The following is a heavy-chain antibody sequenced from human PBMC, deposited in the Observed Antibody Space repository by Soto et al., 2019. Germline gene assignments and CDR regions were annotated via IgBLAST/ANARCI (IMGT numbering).Heavy chain of an antibody. V-gene: IGHV3-30-3*01. CDR2: ISYEGSKT. J-gene: IGHJ4*02. CDR1: GFSLSTYS. CDR3: LSDRTSGCYRRLDY. Sequence: GGSRRLASAAAGFSLSTYSMQWVRQAPGKGLEWVAVISYEGSKTYYSDSVKGRFTFSRDNSKNTLYLQMNSLRAEDTAVYYCLSDRTSGCYRRLDYWGQGTLVTVSS. D-gene: IGHD2-2*02.